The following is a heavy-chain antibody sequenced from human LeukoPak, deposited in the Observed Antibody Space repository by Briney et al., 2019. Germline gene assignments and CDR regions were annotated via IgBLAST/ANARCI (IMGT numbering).Heavy chain of an antibody. CDR3: ARAQYCSGGSCYISYYYYYGMDV. J-gene: IGHJ6*02. D-gene: IGHD2-15*01. Sequence: PGGSLRLSCAASGFTFSSYSMNWVRQAPGKGLEWVSSISSSSSYIYYADSVKGRFTNSRDNAKNSLYLQMNSLRAEDTAVYYCARAQYCSGGSCYISYYYYYGMDVWGQGTTVTVSS. V-gene: IGHV3-21*01. CDR2: ISSSSSYI. CDR1: GFTFSSYS.